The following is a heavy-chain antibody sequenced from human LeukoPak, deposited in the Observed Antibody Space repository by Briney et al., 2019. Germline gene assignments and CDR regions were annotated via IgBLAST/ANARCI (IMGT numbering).Heavy chain of an antibody. J-gene: IGHJ4*02. CDR3: ARGSGYSYGSQAYYFDY. CDR2: IYYSGST. CDR1: GGSISSYY. Sequence: PSETLSLSCTVSGGSISSYYWSWIRQPPGKGLEWIGYIYYSGSTNYNPSLKSRVTISVDTSKNQFSLKLSSVTAADTAVYYCARGSGYSYGSQAYYFDYWGQGTLVTVSS. V-gene: IGHV4-59*01. D-gene: IGHD5-18*01.